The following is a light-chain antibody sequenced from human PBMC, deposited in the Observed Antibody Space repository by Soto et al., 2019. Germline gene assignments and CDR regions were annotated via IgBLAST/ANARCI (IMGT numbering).Light chain of an antibody. Sequence: DIQMPQSPSSLSASVGDRVTITCRASQSIISYLNWYQQKPGKAPKLLIYAASSLQSGVPSRFSGSGSGTDFTLTISSLQPEDFATYYCQQSYSTLPITFGQGTRLEIK. J-gene: IGKJ5*01. CDR1: QSIISY. CDR2: AAS. CDR3: QQSYSTLPIT. V-gene: IGKV1-39*01.